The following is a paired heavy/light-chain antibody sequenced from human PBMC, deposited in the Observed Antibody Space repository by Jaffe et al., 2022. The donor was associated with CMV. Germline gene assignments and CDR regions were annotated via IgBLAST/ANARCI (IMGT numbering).Heavy chain of an antibody. D-gene: IGHD3-16*01. CDR1: GFTFNNYA. CDR2: ISGSGGST. Sequence: EVQLLESGGGLVQPGGSLRLSCAASGFTFNNYAMSWVRQAPGKGLEWVSAISGSGGSTYYADSVKGRFTMSRDNSKNMLYLQMNSLRAEDTAVYYCAKDQMRIVGGANSGADYWGQGTLVTVSS. V-gene: IGHV3-23*01. CDR3: AKDQMRIVGGANSGADY. J-gene: IGHJ4*02.
Light chain of an antibody. CDR1: NIGSKN. J-gene: IGLJ3*02. CDR2: RDS. Sequence: SYELTQPLSVSVALGQTARITCGGNNIGSKNVHWYQQKPGQAPVLVIYRDSNRPSGIPERFSGSNSGNTATLTISRAQAGDETDYYCQVWDSTTGVFGGGTKLTVL. CDR3: QVWDSTTGV. V-gene: IGLV3-9*01.